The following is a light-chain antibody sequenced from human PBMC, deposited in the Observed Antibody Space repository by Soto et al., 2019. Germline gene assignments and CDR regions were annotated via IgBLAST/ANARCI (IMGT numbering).Light chain of an antibody. CDR1: QAVNTR. CDR3: HQRQSWPRT. V-gene: IGKV3D-11*03. CDR2: LTS. Sequence: EIVLTRSPATLSSFPGERVPLSCRASQAVNTRLAWYQHKPGQAPRLLIYLTSNRAAGIPARFSGSGSETDCTLTISDVEPEDFAVYYCHQRQSWPRTLGQGTKVDI. J-gene: IGKJ1*01.